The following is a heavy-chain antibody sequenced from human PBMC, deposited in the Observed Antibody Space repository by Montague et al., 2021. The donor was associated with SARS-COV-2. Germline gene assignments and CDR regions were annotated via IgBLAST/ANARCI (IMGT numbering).Heavy chain of an antibody. CDR3: ARGHRGCSGSSGNGGFRRGAFDF. CDR2: INNSGST. V-gene: IGHV4-34*01. D-gene: IGHD6-25*01. Sequence: SETLSLTCAVYGGSFSGFYWSWIRQAPGKGLEWIGEINNSGSTNYNPSLKSRVTISLNTSKNQYSLNMYSLTAADTAVYFCARGHRGCSGSSGNGGFRRGAFDFWGQGTLVTVSS. J-gene: IGHJ4*02. CDR1: GGSFSGFY.